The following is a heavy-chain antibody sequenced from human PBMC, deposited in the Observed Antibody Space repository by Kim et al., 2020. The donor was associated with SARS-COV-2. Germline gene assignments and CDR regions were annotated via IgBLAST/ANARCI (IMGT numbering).Heavy chain of an antibody. Sequence: DSVRGRFTISRDNAKNSLYLQMNSLRDEDSAVYYCAKERRSRGPTPTVDYSGQGTLVTVSS. D-gene: IGHD4-17*01. J-gene: IGHJ4*02. V-gene: IGHV3-48*02. CDR3: AKERRSRGPTPTVDY.